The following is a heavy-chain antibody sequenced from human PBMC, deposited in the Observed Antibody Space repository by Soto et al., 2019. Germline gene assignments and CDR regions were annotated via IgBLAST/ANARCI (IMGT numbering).Heavy chain of an antibody. J-gene: IGHJ6*02. D-gene: IGHD6-13*01. CDR3: ATRGIAGPHGMDV. Sequence: SETLSLTCAVSDDSISSSIYYWGWIRQPPGMGLEWIGNIYYSGSTYYNPSLKSRVTISVDTSKNQFSLKLSSVTAADTAVYYCATRGIAGPHGMDVWGQGTTVTVSS. CDR1: DDSISSSIYY. V-gene: IGHV4-39*01. CDR2: IYYSGST.